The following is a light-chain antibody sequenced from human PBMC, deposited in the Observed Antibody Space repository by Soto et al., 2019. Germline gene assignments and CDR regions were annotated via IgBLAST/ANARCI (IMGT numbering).Light chain of an antibody. CDR1: QSISNTY. J-gene: IGKJ4*02. Sequence: EIVMTQSPGTLSLSPGGRATLSCRASQSISNTYLSWYQQKPCQSPRLLIYGASTRATGIPARFSGSGSGTDFTLTISSLQPEDFSVYYCHQDYDFHLTFGGGTMVEIK. CDR2: GAS. V-gene: IGKV3D-7*01. CDR3: HQDYDFHLT.